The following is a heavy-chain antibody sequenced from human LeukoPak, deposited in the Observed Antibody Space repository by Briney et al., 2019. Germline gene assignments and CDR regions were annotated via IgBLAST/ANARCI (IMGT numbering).Heavy chain of an antibody. CDR1: GFTLSSYW. Sequence: GGSLRLSCAASGFTLSSYWMSWVRQAPGKGLGWVANIKHDGSEKYYVDSVKGRFTISRDNAKNSLYLQMNSLRAEDTAVYYCTRDETWGQGTLVTVSS. CDR2: IKHDGSEK. J-gene: IGHJ4*02. V-gene: IGHV3-7*05. CDR3: TRDET.